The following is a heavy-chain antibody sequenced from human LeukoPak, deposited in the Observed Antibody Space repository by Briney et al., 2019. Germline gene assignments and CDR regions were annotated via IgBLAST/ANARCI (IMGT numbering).Heavy chain of an antibody. D-gene: IGHD3-9*01. CDR3: ARPQYYDILTGYSYAFDI. Sequence: PSETLSLTCTVSGYSISSGYYWGWIRQPPGKGLEWIGSIYHSGSTYYNPSLKSRVTISVDTSKNQFSLKLSSVTAADTAVYYCARPQYYDILTGYSYAFDIWGQGTMVTVSS. CDR1: GYSISSGYY. CDR2: IYHSGST. V-gene: IGHV4-38-2*02. J-gene: IGHJ3*02.